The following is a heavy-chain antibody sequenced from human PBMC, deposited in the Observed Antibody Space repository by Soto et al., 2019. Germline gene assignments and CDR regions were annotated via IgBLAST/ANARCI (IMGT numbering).Heavy chain of an antibody. CDR1: GYTFTKYG. Sequence: QVQLVQSGAEVKYPGASVKVSCKTSGYTFTKYGVSWVRQAPGQGLEWMGWISGSSGNANYAEKVQGRITLTTDTSTSTAYIELRSLRSDDTAVYYCAREMAGLGGEYDYWGQGTLVTVSS. CDR3: AREMAGLGGEYDY. CDR2: ISGSSGNA. D-gene: IGHD3-16*01. V-gene: IGHV1-18*01. J-gene: IGHJ4*02.